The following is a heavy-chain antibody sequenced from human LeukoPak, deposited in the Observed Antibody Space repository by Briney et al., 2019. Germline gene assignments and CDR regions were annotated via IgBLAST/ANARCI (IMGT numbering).Heavy chain of an antibody. CDR1: GDKFSAYV. D-gene: IGHD1-1*01. Sequence: ASVKASCKASGDKFSAYVFTWVRQAPGQGLEWMGWINPNSGGTNYAQKFQGRVTMTRGTSISTAYMELSRLRSDDTAVYYCARDTLGWNDVLDYWGQGTLVTV. V-gene: IGHV1-2*02. J-gene: IGHJ4*02. CDR3: ARDTLGWNDVLDY. CDR2: INPNSGGT.